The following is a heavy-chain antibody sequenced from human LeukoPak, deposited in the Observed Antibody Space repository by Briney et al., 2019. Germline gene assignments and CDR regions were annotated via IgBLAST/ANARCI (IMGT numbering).Heavy chain of an antibody. Sequence: GGSLRLSCAASGFTFSRYSMNWVRQAPGKGLEWVSSISGSSSYIYYADSVKGRFTISRHNVKNSLYLQMNSLRAEDTAVYYCARVSAGVIGMKDVFDIWGQGTMVTVSS. V-gene: IGHV3-21*01. D-gene: IGHD3-16*02. CDR1: GFTFSRYS. CDR3: ARVSAGVIGMKDVFDI. J-gene: IGHJ3*02. CDR2: ISGSSSYI.